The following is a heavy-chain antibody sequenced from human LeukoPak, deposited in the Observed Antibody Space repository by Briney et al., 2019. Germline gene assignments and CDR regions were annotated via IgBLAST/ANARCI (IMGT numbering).Heavy chain of an antibody. CDR2: IYHSGST. J-gene: IGHJ4*02. CDR3: ARDGSYYRYFDY. Sequence: SETLSLTCTVSGYSISSGYYWGWIRQPPGKGLEWIGSIYHSGSTYYNPSLKSRVTISVDTSKNQFSLKLSSATAADTAVYYCARDGSYYRYFDYWGQGTLVTVSS. V-gene: IGHV4-38-2*02. D-gene: IGHD1-26*01. CDR1: GYSISSGYY.